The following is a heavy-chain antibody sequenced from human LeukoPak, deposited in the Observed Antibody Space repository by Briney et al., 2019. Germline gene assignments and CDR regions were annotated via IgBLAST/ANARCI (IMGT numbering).Heavy chain of an antibody. Sequence: PSETLSLTCAVYGGSFSGYYWSWIRQPPGKGLEWIGEINHSGSTNYNPSLKSRVTISVDTSKNQFSLKLSSVTAADTAVYYCATMGLNSGSLNWGQGTLVTVSS. J-gene: IGHJ4*02. D-gene: IGHD1-26*01. CDR3: ATMGLNSGSLN. CDR1: GGSFSGYY. CDR2: INHSGST. V-gene: IGHV4-34*01.